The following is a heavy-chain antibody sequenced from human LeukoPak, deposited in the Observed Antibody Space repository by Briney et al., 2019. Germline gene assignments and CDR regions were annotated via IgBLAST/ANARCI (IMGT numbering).Heavy chain of an antibody. J-gene: IGHJ4*02. D-gene: IGHD6-13*01. CDR2: IFYSVTT. V-gene: IGHV4-59*11. CDR1: NDSTTPLY. CDR3: ARGGAAAKYYFDS. Sequence: PFGTPSPTPTVSNDSTTPLYWGSIRQPPGKGREFIRYIFYSVTTNINPSLQSRVTLSVDTSKNQVLLRLNSVTAADTADYHCARGGAAAKYYFDSGGQGTLVTVS.